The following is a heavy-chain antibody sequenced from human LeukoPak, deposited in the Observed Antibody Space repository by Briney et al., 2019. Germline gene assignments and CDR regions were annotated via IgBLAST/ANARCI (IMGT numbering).Heavy chain of an antibody. V-gene: IGHV3-21*06. J-gene: IGHJ4*02. CDR3: ARVSYRSGGSCTYFDH. Sequence: PGGSLRLSCAASEFTFSNYGMTWVRQAPGKGLEWVSSIDSSNKYMYYADSLKGRFTISRDNAQNSLYLQMNSLRAEDTAVYYCARVSYRSGGSCTYFDHWGQGTLVTVSS. CDR2: IDSSNKYM. D-gene: IGHD2-15*01. CDR1: EFTFSNYG.